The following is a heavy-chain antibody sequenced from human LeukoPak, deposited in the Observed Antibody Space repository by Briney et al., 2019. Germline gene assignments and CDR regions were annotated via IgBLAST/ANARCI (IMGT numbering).Heavy chain of an antibody. D-gene: IGHD3-22*01. CDR3: ARHRYYDSSGYLIDY. V-gene: IGHV4-59*01. J-gene: IGHJ4*02. CDR1: GGSISSYY. Sequence: PSETLSLTCTVAGGSISSYYWSWLRQPPGKGLEWIGYIYYSGRTNYNTSLKSLVTISVDTSNNQFSLKLSSVTAADTAVYYCARHRYYDSSGYLIDYWGQGTLVTVSS. CDR2: IYYSGRT.